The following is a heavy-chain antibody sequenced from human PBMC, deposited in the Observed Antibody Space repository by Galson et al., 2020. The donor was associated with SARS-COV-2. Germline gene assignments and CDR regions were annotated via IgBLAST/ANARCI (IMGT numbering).Heavy chain of an antibody. D-gene: IGHD1-26*01. J-gene: IGHJ4*02. CDR3: ARGVLGGSYGY. CDR2: INSSGST. Sequence: WIGEINSSGSTNYNPSLKSRVTISVDTSKNQFSLKLSSVTAADTAVYYCARGVLGGSYGYWGQGTLVTVSS. V-gene: IGHV4-34*01.